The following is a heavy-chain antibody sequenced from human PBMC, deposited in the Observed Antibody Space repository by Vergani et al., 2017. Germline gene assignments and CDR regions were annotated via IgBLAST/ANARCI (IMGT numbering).Heavy chain of an antibody. CDR3: ARDRYDSSCYYRDC. J-gene: IGHJ4*02. V-gene: IGHV3-48*01. CDR1: GFTFSSYS. CDR2: ISSTSSTI. Sequence: EVQLVESGGDLVQPGGSLRLSCAASGFTFSSYSMNWVRQAPGKGLEWVSYISSTSSTIYYADSVKGRFTISRDNAKNSLYVQMNSLRAEDTAVYYCARDRYDSSCYYRDCWGQGTLVTVSS. D-gene: IGHD3-22*01.